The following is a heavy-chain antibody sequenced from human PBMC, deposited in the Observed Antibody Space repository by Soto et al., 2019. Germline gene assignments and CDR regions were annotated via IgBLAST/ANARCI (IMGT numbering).Heavy chain of an antibody. CDR2: ISSNGVTT. Sequence: GGSLRLSCKASGFSLSDNSMNWVRQVPGKGLEWVSGISSNGVTTYYADSVKGRFTISRDNSKSTLYLQLNNLRAEDTAVYYCANLDWSQLPNNFDYWGQGTLVTVSS. V-gene: IGHV3-23*01. J-gene: IGHJ4*02. CDR3: ANLDWSQLPNNFDY. CDR1: GFSLSDNS. D-gene: IGHD1-1*01.